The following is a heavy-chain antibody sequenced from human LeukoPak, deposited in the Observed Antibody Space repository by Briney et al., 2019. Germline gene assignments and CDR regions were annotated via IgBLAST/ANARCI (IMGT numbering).Heavy chain of an antibody. CDR2: IYHSGST. CDR1: GYSISSGYY. J-gene: IGHJ3*02. D-gene: IGHD3-9*01. V-gene: IGHV4-38-2*02. Sequence: SETLSLTCTVSGYSISSGYYWGWIRQPPGKGLEWIGSIYHSGSTYYNPSLKSRVTMSVDTSKNQFSLKLSSVTAADTAVYYCAREFDYYDILTGYVGAFDIWGQGTMVTVSS. CDR3: AREFDYYDILTGYVGAFDI.